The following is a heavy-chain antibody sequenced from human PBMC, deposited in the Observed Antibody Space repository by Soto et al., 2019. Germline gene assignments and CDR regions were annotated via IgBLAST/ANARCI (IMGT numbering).Heavy chain of an antibody. CDR3: SSQYSSGWYDLPDY. CDR1: GFTFSSYA. D-gene: IGHD6-19*01. V-gene: IGHV3-30-3*01. Sequence: QVQLVESGGGVVQPGRSLRLSCAASGFTFSSYAMHWVRQAPGKGLEWVAVISYDGSNKYYADSVKGRFTISRDNSKNTLYLQMNSLRSKDTAVYYYSSQYSSGWYDLPDYWGQGTLVTVSS. J-gene: IGHJ4*02. CDR2: ISYDGSNK.